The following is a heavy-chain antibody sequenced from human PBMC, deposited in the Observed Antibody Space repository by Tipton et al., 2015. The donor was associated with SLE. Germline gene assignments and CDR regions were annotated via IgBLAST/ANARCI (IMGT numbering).Heavy chain of an antibody. CDR1: GGSFRGYY. D-gene: IGHD6-6*01. V-gene: IGHV4-34*01. J-gene: IGHJ4*02. CDR3: ARLIAARLPFDY. Sequence: LRLSCAVYGGSFRGYYWSWIRQPPGKGLEWIGEINHSGSTNHNPSLKRRVTISVDTSKNQFSLKLSSVTAADTAVYYCARLIAARLPFDYWGQGTLVTVSS. CDR2: INHSGST.